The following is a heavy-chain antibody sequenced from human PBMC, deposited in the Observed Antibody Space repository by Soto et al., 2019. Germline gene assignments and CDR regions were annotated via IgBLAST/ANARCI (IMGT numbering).Heavy chain of an antibody. Sequence: RSLTCSVSGDSISTVDYFWAWIRQPPGQALEYIGYIYKSATTYYNPSFESRVAISLDTSKSQFSLNVTSVTAADTAVYFCARGRYCLTGRCFPNWFDSWGQGTLVTVSS. V-gene: IGHV4-30-4*01. J-gene: IGHJ5*01. CDR2: IYKSATT. CDR3: ARGRYCLTGRCFPNWFDS. CDR1: GDSISTVDYF. D-gene: IGHD2-15*01.